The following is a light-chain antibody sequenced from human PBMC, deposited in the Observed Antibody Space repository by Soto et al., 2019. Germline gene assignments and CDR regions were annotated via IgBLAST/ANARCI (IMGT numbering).Light chain of an antibody. CDR2: GAS. Sequence: DIVLTQSPGTLSLSPGERATLSCRASQSVSSTFFAWYQQKPGQAPRLLMFGASNRATGIPDRFSGSGSGTDFTLTISRLEPEDFAMYYCQQYGTSPRGTFGQATKVEVK. CDR1: QSVSSTF. J-gene: IGKJ1*01. V-gene: IGKV3-20*01. CDR3: QQYGTSPRGT.